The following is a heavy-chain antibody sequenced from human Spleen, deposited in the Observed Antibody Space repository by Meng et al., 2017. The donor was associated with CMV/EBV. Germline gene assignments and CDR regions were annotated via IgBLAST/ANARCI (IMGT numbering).Heavy chain of an antibody. Sequence: SGPTLVKPTQTLTLTCSFSGFSLSTSGVRVGWIRKPPGKALESLALIYWNDDKRYNPSLKSRLTITKDTSKNQVVLTVTNMDPVDTATYYCARVLRFFDHFDYWGQGILVTVSS. CDR1: GFSLSTSGVR. D-gene: IGHD3-9*01. CDR3: ARVLRFFDHFDY. CDR2: IYWNDDK. J-gene: IGHJ4*02. V-gene: IGHV2-5*01.